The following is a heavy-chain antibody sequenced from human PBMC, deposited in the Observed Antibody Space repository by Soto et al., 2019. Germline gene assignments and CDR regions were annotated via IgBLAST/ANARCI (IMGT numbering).Heavy chain of an antibody. CDR2: INPNSGGT. Sequence: ASVKVSCKASGYTFTGYYMHWVRQAPGQGLEWMGWINPNSGGTNYAQKFQGRVTMTRDTSISTAYMELSRLRSDDTAVYYCARGESYSSSWYYYYYYGMDVWGQGTTVTVSS. D-gene: IGHD6-13*01. CDR3: ARGESYSSSWYYYYYYGMDV. V-gene: IGHV1-2*02. CDR1: GYTFTGYY. J-gene: IGHJ6*02.